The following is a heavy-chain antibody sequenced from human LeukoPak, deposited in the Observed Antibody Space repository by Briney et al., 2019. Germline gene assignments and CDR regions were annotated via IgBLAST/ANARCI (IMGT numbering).Heavy chain of an antibody. Sequence: GGSLRLSCAASGFTFSDYYMSWIRQAPGKGLEWVSYISSSGSTIYYADSVKGRFTISRDNAKNSLYLQMNSLRAEDTAVYYCARGLWFGELLPPLHYWGQGTLVTVSS. CDR3: ARGLWFGELLPPLHY. J-gene: IGHJ4*02. V-gene: IGHV3-11*01. CDR2: ISSSGSTI. D-gene: IGHD3-10*01. CDR1: GFTFSDYY.